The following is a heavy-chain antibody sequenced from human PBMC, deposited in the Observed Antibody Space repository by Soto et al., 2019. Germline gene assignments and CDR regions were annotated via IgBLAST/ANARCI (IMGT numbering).Heavy chain of an antibody. CDR2: IIPVFNTP. J-gene: IGHJ5*02. CDR3: ARQTVNSGWHYGNWFDP. V-gene: IGHV1-69*06. CDR1: GGPFSTYA. Sequence: QEQLVQSGAEVKKPGSSVKVSCKVSGGPFSTYAIRWVRQAPGQGLEWMGGIIPVFNTPKYAQRFQGRVTIAADKSTGTVHMELGSLRAADTAVCYCARQTVNSGWHYGNWFDPWGQGTLVTVSS. D-gene: IGHD6-19*01.